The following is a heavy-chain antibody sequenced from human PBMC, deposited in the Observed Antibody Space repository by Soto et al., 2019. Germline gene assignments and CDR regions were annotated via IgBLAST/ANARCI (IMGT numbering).Heavy chain of an antibody. V-gene: IGHV3-7*05. D-gene: IGHD6-6*01. CDR2: IKQDGSER. CDR3: ARGFAAPDS. J-gene: IGHJ4*02. Sequence: EVELVESGGGLVQPGGSLRLSCAASGFTFTTYWMSWVRQAPEKGLEWVANIKQDGSERYYVDSVKGRFTISRDNAKNSLDLQMSSLRAEDTAVYYCARGFAAPDSWGQGTLVTVSS. CDR1: GFTFTTYW.